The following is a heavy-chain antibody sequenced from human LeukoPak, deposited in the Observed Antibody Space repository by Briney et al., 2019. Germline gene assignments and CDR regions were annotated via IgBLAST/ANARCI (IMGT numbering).Heavy chain of an antibody. Sequence: GGSLRLSCAASGFTFSSYWMSWVRQAPGKGLEWVANIKQDGSEKYYVDSVKGRFTISRDNAKNSLYLQMNSLRAEDTAVYYCARASMAAAGYYFDYWGQGTLVTVSS. CDR2: IKQDGSEK. V-gene: IGHV3-7*01. CDR3: ARASMAAAGYYFDY. J-gene: IGHJ4*02. CDR1: GFTFSSYW. D-gene: IGHD6-13*01.